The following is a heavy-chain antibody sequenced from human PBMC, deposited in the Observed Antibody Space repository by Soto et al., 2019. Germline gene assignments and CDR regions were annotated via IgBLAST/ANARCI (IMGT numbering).Heavy chain of an antibody. Sequence: QVQLQESGPGLVKPSETLSLTCAVSGDSFSSGYWWSWVRQPPGKGLQWIGQISQSGTANYNPSLESRVTMSVDKSNNQFSLILTSVTAADTAVYYCARHGGRFFEYWGQGILVTVSS. CDR3: ARHGGRFFEY. J-gene: IGHJ4*02. D-gene: IGHD2-15*01. V-gene: IGHV4-4*02. CDR2: ISQSGTA. CDR1: GDSFSSGYW.